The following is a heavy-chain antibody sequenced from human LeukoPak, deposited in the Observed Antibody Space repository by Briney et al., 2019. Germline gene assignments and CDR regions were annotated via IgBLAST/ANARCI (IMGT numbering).Heavy chain of an antibody. V-gene: IGHV1-24*01. D-gene: IGHD2-15*01. J-gene: IGHJ3*02. CDR3: ATTALCAYCGFGI. Sequence: ASVKLSCKISGPILTPYSIHWVRQAPGKGLERMGFIDHEDGSPTYAQTFQSRFNMTEDRFVDTHYMQLSDLSSEDTGVYYCATTALCAYCGFGIWGQGTMVPVSS. CDR1: GPILTPYS. CDR2: IDHEDGSP.